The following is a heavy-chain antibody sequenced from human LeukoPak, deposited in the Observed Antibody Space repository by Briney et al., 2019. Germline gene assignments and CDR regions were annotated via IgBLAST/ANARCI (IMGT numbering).Heavy chain of an antibody. V-gene: IGHV4-59*08. CDR1: GGSISSYY. CDR3: ARLGSDY. J-gene: IGHJ4*02. Sequence: SETPSLTCTVSGGSISSYYWSWIRQPPGKGLEWIGYIYYSGSTNYNPSLKSRVTISVDTSKNQFSLKLSSVTAADTAVYYCARLGSDYWGQGTLVTVSS. CDR2: IYYSGST.